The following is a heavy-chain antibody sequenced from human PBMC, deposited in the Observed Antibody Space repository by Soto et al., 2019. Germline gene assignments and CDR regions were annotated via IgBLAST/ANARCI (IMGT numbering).Heavy chain of an antibody. CDR3: AGDAWIQLWFSGMDV. V-gene: IGHV1-69*08. J-gene: IGHJ6*02. D-gene: IGHD5-18*01. CDR1: GGTFSSYT. Sequence: QVQLVQSGAEVKKPGSSVKVSCKASGGTFSSYTISWVRQAPGQGLEWMGRIIPILGIANYAQKFQGRVTITADKSTSTAYMELSSLRSEATAVYYCAGDAWIQLWFSGMDVWGQGTTVTVSS. CDR2: IIPILGIA.